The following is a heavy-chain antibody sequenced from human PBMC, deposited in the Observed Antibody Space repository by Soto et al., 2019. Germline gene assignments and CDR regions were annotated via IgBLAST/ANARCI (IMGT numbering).Heavy chain of an antibody. Sequence: SETLSLTCSVSGGSINGSSYFWGWVRQPPGKGLEWIGSIYYSGSTYYNPSLRSRVTISVDTSKNQFSLKLSSVTAADTAVFYCARHYSSGSRNWFDPWGQGTLVTVSS. D-gene: IGHD6-19*01. J-gene: IGHJ5*02. CDR2: IYYSGST. CDR1: GGSINGSSYF. V-gene: IGHV4-39*01. CDR3: ARHYSSGSRNWFDP.